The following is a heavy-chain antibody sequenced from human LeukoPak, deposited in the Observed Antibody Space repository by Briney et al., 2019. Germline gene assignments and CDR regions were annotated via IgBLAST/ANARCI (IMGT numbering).Heavy chain of an antibody. CDR2: ISSIGGST. V-gene: IGHV3-23*01. D-gene: IGHD3-10*01. CDR1: GFIFSRYV. CDR3: AKDLDSDYYFHY. Sequence: GGSLRLSCAASGFIFSRYVMSWVRQAPGKGLEWVSAISSIGGSTYYANSVKGRFTISGDNSKNTLYLQMNSLRAEDTAVYYCAKDLDSDYYFHYWGQGTLVTVSS. J-gene: IGHJ4*02.